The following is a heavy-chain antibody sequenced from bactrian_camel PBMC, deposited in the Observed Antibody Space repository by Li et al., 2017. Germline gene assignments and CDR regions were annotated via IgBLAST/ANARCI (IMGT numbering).Heavy chain of an antibody. Sequence: VQLVESGGGSVQAGGSLRLSCAVSGYTYNNQYMGWFRQTPGKGREGVARIDVHGGTVYADSVKGRFTISRDIAKNTLYLQMADLKPEDTAIYYCAADPQRDWASASQALGFGDTRSMDYWAEEPRSPSP. V-gene: IGHV3S10*01. CDR2: IDVHGGT. CDR1: GYTYNNQY. D-gene: IGHD3*01. J-gene: IGHJ7*01.